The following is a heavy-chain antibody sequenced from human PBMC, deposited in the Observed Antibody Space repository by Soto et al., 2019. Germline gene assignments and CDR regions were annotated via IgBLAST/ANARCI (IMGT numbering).Heavy chain of an antibody. CDR1: GYTFTSYA. V-gene: IGHV1-18*01. Sequence: ASVKVSCKASGYTFTSYAMHWVRQAPGQRLEWMGWISAYNGNTNYAQKLQGRVTMTTDTSTSTAYMELRSLRSDDTAVYYCARHGITGTNVDYWGQGTLVTVSS. CDR2: ISAYNGNT. CDR3: ARHGITGTNVDY. J-gene: IGHJ4*02. D-gene: IGHD1-7*01.